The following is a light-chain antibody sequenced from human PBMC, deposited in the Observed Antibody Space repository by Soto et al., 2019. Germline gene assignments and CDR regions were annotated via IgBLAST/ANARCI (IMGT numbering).Light chain of an antibody. J-gene: IGLJ1*01. V-gene: IGLV3-21*02. CDR3: QVWDSSSDHYV. Sequence: SYELTQPPSVPVAPGQPARITCGGNNVGGKGAHRYQQKPGQAPVLVVYDDSDRPSGIPERFSGSNSGNTATLTISRVEAGDEADYYCQVWDSSSDHYVFGTGTKVTVL. CDR1: NVGGKG. CDR2: DDS.